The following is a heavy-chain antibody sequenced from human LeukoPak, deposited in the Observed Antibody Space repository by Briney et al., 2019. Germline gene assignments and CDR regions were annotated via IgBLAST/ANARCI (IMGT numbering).Heavy chain of an antibody. J-gene: IGHJ4*02. V-gene: IGHV1-2*02. CDR3: ATDHPMYGSGIHY. CDR1: GYTFTGYY. D-gene: IGHD3-10*01. Sequence: ASVKVSCKASGYTFTGYYMHWVRQAPGQGLEWMGWINPNSGGTNYAQKFQGRVTMTRDTSISTAYMELSSLRSEDTAVYYCATDHPMYGSGIHYWGQGTLVTVSS. CDR2: INPNSGGT.